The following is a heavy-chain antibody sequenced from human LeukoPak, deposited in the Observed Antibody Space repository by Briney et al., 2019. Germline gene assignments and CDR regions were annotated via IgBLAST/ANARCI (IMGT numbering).Heavy chain of an antibody. V-gene: IGHV3-21*01. Sequence: GGSLRLSCAASGFTFSSYAMHWVRQAPGKGLEWVSSISSSSSYKYYGDSVKGRFTISRDNAKDSLYLQMNSLRAEDTAVYYCARDYEIYWGQGALVTVSS. CDR2: ISSSSSYK. CDR3: ARDYEIY. J-gene: IGHJ4*02. CDR1: GFTFSSYA. D-gene: IGHD5-12*01.